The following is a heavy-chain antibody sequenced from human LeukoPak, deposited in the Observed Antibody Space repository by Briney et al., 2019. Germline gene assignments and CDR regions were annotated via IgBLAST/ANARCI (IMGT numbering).Heavy chain of an antibody. D-gene: IGHD6-13*01. Sequence: ASVKVSCKASGYTFTGYYMHWVRQAPGQGFEWMGWINPNSGGTNYAQKFQGRVTMTRDTSITTAYMELSRLRSDDTAVYYCARDPLRQQLINGMDVWGQGTTVTVSS. CDR1: GYTFTGYY. CDR2: INPNSGGT. J-gene: IGHJ6*02. V-gene: IGHV1-2*02. CDR3: ARDPLRQQLINGMDV.